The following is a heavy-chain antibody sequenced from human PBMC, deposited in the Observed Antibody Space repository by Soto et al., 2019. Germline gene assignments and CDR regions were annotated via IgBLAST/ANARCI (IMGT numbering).Heavy chain of an antibody. Sequence: PGGSLRLSCAASGFTFDDYAMHWVRQAPGKGLEWVSGISWNSGSIGYADSVKGRFTISRDNAKNSLYLQMNSLRAEDTALYYCAKDLGVAVDGPFEYWGQGTLVTVSS. D-gene: IGHD6-19*01. J-gene: IGHJ4*02. CDR2: ISWNSGSI. CDR3: AKDLGVAVDGPFEY. V-gene: IGHV3-9*01. CDR1: GFTFDDYA.